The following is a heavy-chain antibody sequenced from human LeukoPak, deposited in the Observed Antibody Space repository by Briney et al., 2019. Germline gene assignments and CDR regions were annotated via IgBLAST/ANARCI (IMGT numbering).Heavy chain of an antibody. CDR2: INQDGSEK. CDR3: ARDGVAAGLYFDF. V-gene: IGHV3-7*01. Sequence: LWGSPRRSFAAPGFRFSAYLMNWGRQGPGKGLEWGACINQDGSEKYYVDSVKGRFAISRDNAKNSLSLQMNSLRAEDTAVYYCARDGVAAGLYFDFWGQGTLATVSS. CDR1: GFRFSAYL. J-gene: IGHJ4*02. D-gene: IGHD6-13*01.